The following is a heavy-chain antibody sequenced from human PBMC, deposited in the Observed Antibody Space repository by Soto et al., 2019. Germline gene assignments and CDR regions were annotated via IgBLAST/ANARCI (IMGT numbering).Heavy chain of an antibody. V-gene: IGHV3-30*18. D-gene: IGHD1-1*01. CDR1: GFAFSSFG. Sequence: GGSLRLSCEASGFAFSSFGLHWVRQPPGKGLEWVAVISDDGGVKNYADSVKGRFTISRDNSKNTLYLQMNSLRADDTAVYYCAKVNWNFLVYHFESWGQGTLVTVYS. CDR2: ISDDGGVK. J-gene: IGHJ5*01. CDR3: AKVNWNFLVYHFES.